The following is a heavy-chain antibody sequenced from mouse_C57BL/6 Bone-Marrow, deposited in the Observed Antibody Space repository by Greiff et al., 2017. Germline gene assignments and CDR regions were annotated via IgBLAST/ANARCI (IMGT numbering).Heavy chain of an antibody. CDR3: ARSRVVATGDY. D-gene: IGHD1-1*01. V-gene: IGHV1-56*01. CDR1: GYTFTSPW. J-gene: IGHJ2*01. CDR2: IFPGSGST. Sequence: QVQLQQPGPELVRPGASVKISCKASGYTFTSPWMQWVRQRPGQGLEWIGEIFPGSGSTYYNEKFKGKATPTVDTSSSTTYRQLSSLTSEDSAVSFCARSRVVATGDYWGKGTTHTVSS.